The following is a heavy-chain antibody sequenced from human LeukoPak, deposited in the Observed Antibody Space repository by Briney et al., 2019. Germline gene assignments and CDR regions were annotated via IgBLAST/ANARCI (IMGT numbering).Heavy chain of an antibody. D-gene: IGHD3-10*01. CDR2: IYSGGST. Sequence: PGRSLRLSCAASGLTVSDNYMSWVRQAPGRGLEWVSVIYSGGSTYYADSVKGRFTISRDNSKNTLFLQMNSLRAGDTAVYYCARGTVTMVDYWGQGTLVTVSS. CDR3: ARGTVTMVDY. V-gene: IGHV3-66*01. J-gene: IGHJ4*02. CDR1: GLTVSDNY.